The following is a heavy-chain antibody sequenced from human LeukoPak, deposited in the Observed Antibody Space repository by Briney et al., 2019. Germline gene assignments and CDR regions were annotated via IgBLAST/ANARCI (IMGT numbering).Heavy chain of an antibody. D-gene: IGHD4-11*01. CDR1: GYSISSGYY. CDR2: IYHSGST. Sequence: SETLSLTCAVSGYSISSGYYWGWIRQPPGKELEWIGSIYHSGSTYYNPPLKSRVTISVDTSKNQFSLKLSSVTAADTAVYYCARHAGGAYRYYFDYWGQGTLVTVSS. CDR3: ARHAGGAYRYYFDY. V-gene: IGHV4-38-2*01. J-gene: IGHJ4*02.